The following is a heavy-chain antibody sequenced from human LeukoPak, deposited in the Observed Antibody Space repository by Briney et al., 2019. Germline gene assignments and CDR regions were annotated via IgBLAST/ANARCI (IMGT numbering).Heavy chain of an antibody. CDR1: GGSFSGYY. J-gene: IGHJ3*02. Sequence: PSETLSLTCAVYGGSFSGYYWSWIRQPPGKGLEWIGEINHSGSTNYNPSLKSRVTISVDTSKNQFSLKLSSVTAADTAVYYCARRKGGSYNWIYAGLGAFDIWGQGTMVTVSS. CDR2: INHSGST. CDR3: ARRKGGSYNWIYAGLGAFDI. V-gene: IGHV4-34*01. D-gene: IGHD1-7*01.